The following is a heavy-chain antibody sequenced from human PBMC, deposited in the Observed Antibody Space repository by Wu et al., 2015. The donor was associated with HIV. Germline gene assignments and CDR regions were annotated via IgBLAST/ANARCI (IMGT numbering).Heavy chain of an antibody. V-gene: IGHV1-69*13. CDR2: LIPMYGTA. CDR1: GATFSSYA. CDR3: ATRGVRRDQETRYYYYYGMDV. J-gene: IGHJ6*02. Sequence: QVQLLQSGAVVKRPGSSVRVSCKASGATFSSYALSWVRQAPGQGPEWMGRLIPMYGTANYAQKFQGRVTITADESTSTAYMVVSSLRSDDTAVYYCATRGVRRDQETRYYYYYGMDVWGQGTTVTVSS. D-gene: IGHD3-10*01.